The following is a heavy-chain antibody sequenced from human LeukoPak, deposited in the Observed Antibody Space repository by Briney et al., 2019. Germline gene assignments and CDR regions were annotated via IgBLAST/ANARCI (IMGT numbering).Heavy chain of an antibody. CDR3: ARVNRDYYYYYYMDV. V-gene: IGHV1-8*01. CDR1: GYTFTSYD. J-gene: IGHJ6*03. D-gene: IGHD3-10*01. CDR2: MNPNSGNT. Sequence: ASVKVSCKASGYTFTSYDINWVRQATGQGLEWMRWMNPNSGNTGYAQKFQGRVTMTRNTSISTAYMELSSLRSEDTAVYYCARVNRDYYYYYYMDVWGKGTTVTISS.